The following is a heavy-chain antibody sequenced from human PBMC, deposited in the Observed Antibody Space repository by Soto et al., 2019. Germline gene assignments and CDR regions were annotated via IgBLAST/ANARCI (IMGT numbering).Heavy chain of an antibody. V-gene: IGHV3-33*08. D-gene: IGHD3-9*01. CDR1: GFTFGYYR. Sequence: QVQLVESGGGVVQPGGSLRLSCAASGFTFGYYRFHWVRQAPGKGLEWVAVMHTGGNEKYYVDSVKGRFTVSRDDSRNMVYLEMSGLRAEDTAEYFCARDADTTGHYSHFDLWGRGALVAVS. CDR3: ARDADTTGHYSHFDL. CDR2: MHTGGNEK. J-gene: IGHJ4*02.